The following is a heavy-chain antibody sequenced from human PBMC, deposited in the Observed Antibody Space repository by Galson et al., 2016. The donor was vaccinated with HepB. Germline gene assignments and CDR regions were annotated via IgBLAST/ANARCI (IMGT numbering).Heavy chain of an antibody. D-gene: IGHD2-2*01. CDR1: GFTFSDFG. CDR3: AKDAILACGTGCYADY. Sequence: SLRLSCAASGFTFSDFGMHWVRQAPGKGLEWLAGIWSDGSNKYYADSVKGRFTISKENSKNALYLQMNSLRAEDTAVYYCAKDAILACGTGCYADYWGQGPLLTVPS. V-gene: IGHV3-33*06. J-gene: IGHJ4*02. CDR2: IWSDGSNK.